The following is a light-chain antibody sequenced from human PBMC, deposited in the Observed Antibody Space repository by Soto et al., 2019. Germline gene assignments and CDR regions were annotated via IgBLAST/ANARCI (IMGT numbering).Light chain of an antibody. V-gene: IGKV3-15*01. CDR1: QSVSHF. CDR3: QQYSNWPSWT. CDR2: GAS. J-gene: IGKJ1*01. Sequence: EKVMTQSPATLSMSPGERATLSCRASQSVSHFLAWYQQKPGQTPRLLIYGASTRATGIPARFSGSGSGTEFTFTISSLQSEDFAVYYWQQYSNWPSWTFGQGTKVEVQ.